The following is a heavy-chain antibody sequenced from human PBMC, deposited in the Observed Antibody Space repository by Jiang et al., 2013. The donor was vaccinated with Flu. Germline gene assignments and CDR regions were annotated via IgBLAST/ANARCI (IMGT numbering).Heavy chain of an antibody. V-gene: IGHV3-23*01. CDR3: AKASGGDYYYYYGMDV. CDR1: GFTFSSYA. J-gene: IGHJ6*02. CDR2: ISGSGGST. D-gene: IGHD2-15*01. Sequence: QLLESGGGLVEPGGSLRLSCAASGFTFSSYAMSWVRQAPGKGLEWVSAISGSGGSTYYADSVKGRFTISRDNSKNTLYLQMNSLRAEDTAVYYCAKASGGDYYYYYGMDVWGQGTTVTASS.